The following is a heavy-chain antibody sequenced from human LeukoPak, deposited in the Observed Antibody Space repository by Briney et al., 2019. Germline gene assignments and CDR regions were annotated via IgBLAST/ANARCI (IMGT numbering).Heavy chain of an antibody. CDR1: GYTFTGYY. CDR3: ARDDSSGYYYVSWFDP. CDR2: INPNSGGT. Sequence: ASVKVSCTASGYTFTGYYMHWVRQAPGQGLEWMGWINPNSGGTNYAQKFQGRVTMTRDTSISTAYMELSRLRSDDTAVYYCARDDSSGYYYVSWFDPWGQGTLVTVSS. V-gene: IGHV1-2*02. D-gene: IGHD3-22*01. J-gene: IGHJ5*02.